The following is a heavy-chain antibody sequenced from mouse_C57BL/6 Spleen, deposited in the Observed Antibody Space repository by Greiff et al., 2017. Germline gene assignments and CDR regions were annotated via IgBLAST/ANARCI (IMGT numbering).Heavy chain of an antibody. V-gene: IGHV5-9*01. J-gene: IGHJ2*01. CDR3: ARRGPYYFDY. CDR1: GFTFSSYT. Sequence: EVKVVESGGGLVKPGGSLKLSCAASGFTFSSYTMSWVRQTPEKRLEWVATISGGGGNTYYPDSVKGRFTISRDNAKNTLYLQMSSLRSEDTALYYCARRGPYYFDYWGQGTTLTVSS. CDR2: ISGGGGNT.